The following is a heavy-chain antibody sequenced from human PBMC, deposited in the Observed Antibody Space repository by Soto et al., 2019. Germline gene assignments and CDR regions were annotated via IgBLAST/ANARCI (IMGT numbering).Heavy chain of an antibody. J-gene: IGHJ3*01. CDR3: AMDLSPPGAFFYDAFDV. CDR1: GFTFSAFW. Sequence: EVQLVESGGGLVQPGESLRLSCAASGFTFSAFWMTWLRQAPGKGLEWVAKIKRDGTVTHYGDSVEGRCTLSRDNAQNSLFLQLSSLRPEDTAMYYCAMDLSPPGAFFYDAFDVWGQGTFVTVSS. CDR2: IKRDGTVT. V-gene: IGHV3-7*04. D-gene: IGHD3-16*02.